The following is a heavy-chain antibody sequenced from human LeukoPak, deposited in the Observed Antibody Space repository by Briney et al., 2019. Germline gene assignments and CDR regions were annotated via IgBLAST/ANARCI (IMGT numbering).Heavy chain of an antibody. D-gene: IGHD3-10*01. CDR1: GYSFTSYW. CDR2: IYPGDSET. Sequence: GESLKISCKGSGYSFTSYWIGWVRQMPGKGLEWMGIIYPGDSETSNSPSFQGQFTISADKSISTAYLQWSSLKASDTAMYYCARHTRVHYYGSGSPENDWFDPWGQGTLVTVSS. CDR3: ARHTRVHYYGSGSPENDWFDP. J-gene: IGHJ5*02. V-gene: IGHV5-51*01.